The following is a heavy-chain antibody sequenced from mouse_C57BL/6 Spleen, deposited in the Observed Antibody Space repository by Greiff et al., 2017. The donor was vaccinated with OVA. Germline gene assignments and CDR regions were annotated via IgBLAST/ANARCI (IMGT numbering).Heavy chain of an antibody. V-gene: IGHV1-52*01. CDR1: GYTFTSYW. Sequence: QVQLQQPGAELVRPGSSVKLSCKASGYTFTSYWMHWVKQRPIQGLEWIGNIDPSDSETHYNQKFKDKATLTVDKSSSTAYMQLSSLTSEDSAVYYCARRDYGSSWYFDVWGTGTTVTVSS. CDR2: IDPSDSET. D-gene: IGHD1-1*01. CDR3: ARRDYGSSWYFDV. J-gene: IGHJ1*03.